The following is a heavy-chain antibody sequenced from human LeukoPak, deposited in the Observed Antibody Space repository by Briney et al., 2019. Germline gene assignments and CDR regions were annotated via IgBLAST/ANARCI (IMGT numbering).Heavy chain of an antibody. J-gene: IGHJ6*03. CDR2: ISSSGSTI. CDR3: ARLQSGTYSYYFFYMDV. V-gene: IGHV3-48*03. D-gene: IGHD1-26*01. Sequence: GGSLRLSCAASGFTFSSYEMNWVRQAPGKGLEWVSYISSSGSTIYYADSVKGRFTISRDNAKNSLYLQMNSLRAEDTAVYFCARLQSGTYSYYFFYMDVWGKGTTVTVSS. CDR1: GFTFSSYE.